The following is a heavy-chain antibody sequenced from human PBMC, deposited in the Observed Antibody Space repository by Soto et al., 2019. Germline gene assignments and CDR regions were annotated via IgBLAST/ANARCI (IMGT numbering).Heavy chain of an antibody. CDR1: GGYMSNYY. V-gene: IGHV4-59*08. CDR3: AAGPPWEQHFDY. D-gene: IGHD1-26*01. CDR2: SYYIWST. J-gene: IGHJ4*02. Sequence: KLSETLSLPCPFAGGYMSNYYGSWIRQPTGKGLEGIGYSYYIWSTNYNPSLKHRVTMSVYTPRNQLSLNLSSVTAPDTAMYYCAAGPPWEQHFDYWGQGTLVTVSS.